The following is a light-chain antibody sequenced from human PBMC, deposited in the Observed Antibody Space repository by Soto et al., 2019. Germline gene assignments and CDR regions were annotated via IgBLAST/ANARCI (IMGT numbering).Light chain of an antibody. CDR3: QQSNSTPRT. V-gene: IGKV1-39*01. CDR2: AAS. Sequence: DIQMTQSPSFLSASVGDRVTITCRTSQSISGYLNWYQQKPGKAPNLLIYAASSLQSGVPSRFSGSGSGTHFTLTITSLQPEDFATYFCQQSNSTPRTFGQGTKVEI. CDR1: QSISGY. J-gene: IGKJ1*01.